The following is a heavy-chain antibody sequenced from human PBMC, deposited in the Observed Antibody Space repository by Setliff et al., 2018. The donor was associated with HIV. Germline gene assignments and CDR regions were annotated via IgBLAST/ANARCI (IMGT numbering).Heavy chain of an antibody. D-gene: IGHD2-8*01. CDR3: ARVRPLGYCSTGACPPDY. Sequence: GGSLRLSCTASGFTFGDYAVSWVRQAPGKGLEWVGFIRTKAYGGTTEYAASVKGRFTISRDDSKSIAYLQMNSLKPEDTAVYYCARVRPLGYCSTGACPPDYWGQGTLVTVSS. CDR2: IRTKAYGGTT. CDR1: GFTFGDYA. V-gene: IGHV3-49*04. J-gene: IGHJ4*02.